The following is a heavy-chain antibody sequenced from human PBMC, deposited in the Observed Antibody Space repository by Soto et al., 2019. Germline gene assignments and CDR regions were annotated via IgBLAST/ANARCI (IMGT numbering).Heavy chain of an antibody. V-gene: IGHV1-18*01. Sequence: ASVKVSCKASGYTFTSYGISWVRQAPGQGLEWMGWISAYNGNTNYAQKLQGRVTMTTDTSTSTAYMELRSLRSDDTAVYYCARSGWFPPFYYYYYMDVWGKGTTVTVSS. J-gene: IGHJ6*03. D-gene: IGHD6-19*01. CDR3: ARSGWFPPFYYYYYMDV. CDR2: ISAYNGNT. CDR1: GYTFTSYG.